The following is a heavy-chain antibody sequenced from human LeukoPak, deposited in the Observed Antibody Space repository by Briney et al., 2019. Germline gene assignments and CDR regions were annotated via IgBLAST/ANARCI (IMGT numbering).Heavy chain of an antibody. J-gene: IGHJ3*02. D-gene: IGHD2-2*01. CDR1: GFTFSSYA. CDR2: ISGSGGST. CDR3: ARILAVPATYAFDI. Sequence: PGGSLRLSCAASGFTFSSYAMSWVRQAAGQGLEGVSAISGSGGSTYYADSVKGRFTISRDNSKNTLYLQMNSLRAEDTAVYYCARILAVPATYAFDIWGQGTMVTVSS. V-gene: IGHV3-23*01.